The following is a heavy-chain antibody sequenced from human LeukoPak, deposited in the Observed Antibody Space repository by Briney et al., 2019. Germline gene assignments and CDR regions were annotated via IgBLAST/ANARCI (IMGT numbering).Heavy chain of an antibody. CDR1: GYTFTSYY. J-gene: IGHJ5*02. CDR2: INPSGGST. V-gene: IGHV1-46*01. CDR3: ARGSMTTVTTLWFDP. Sequence: ASVKVSCKASGYTFTSYYMHWVRQAPGQGLEWKGIINPSGGSTSYAQKFQGRVTMTRDTSTSTVYMELSSLRSEDTAVYYCARGSMTTVTTLWFDPWGQGTLVTVSS. D-gene: IGHD4-17*01.